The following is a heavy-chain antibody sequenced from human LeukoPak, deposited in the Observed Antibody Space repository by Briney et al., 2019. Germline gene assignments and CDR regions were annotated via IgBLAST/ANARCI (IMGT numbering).Heavy chain of an antibody. V-gene: IGHV3-74*01. CDR1: GFTFMSNW. Sequence: RGSLRLSCAASGFTFMSNWMHWVRQVPGKGLVWVSRINTDGRRRGYAASVKGRFTISRDNAEKTLYLQMNSLRAEDTAVYYCARGKGGSGYSIDYWGQGTLVT. J-gene: IGHJ4*02. CDR2: INTDGRRR. CDR3: ARGKGGSGYSIDY. D-gene: IGHD3-3*01.